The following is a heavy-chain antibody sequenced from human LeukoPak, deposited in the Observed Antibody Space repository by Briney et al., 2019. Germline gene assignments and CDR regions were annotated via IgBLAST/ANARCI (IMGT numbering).Heavy chain of an antibody. D-gene: IGHD3-22*01. CDR1: GGSISSGGYY. V-gene: IGHV4-31*03. J-gene: IGHJ3*02. Sequence: PSETLSLTCTVSGGSISSGGYYWSWIRQHPGKGLEWIGYIYYSGSTYYNPSLKSRVTISVDTSKNQFSLKLGSVTAADTAVYYCARVPRDPYYYDSSGYYGSDAFDIWGQGTMVTVSS. CDR3: ARVPRDPYYYDSSGYYGSDAFDI. CDR2: IYYSGST.